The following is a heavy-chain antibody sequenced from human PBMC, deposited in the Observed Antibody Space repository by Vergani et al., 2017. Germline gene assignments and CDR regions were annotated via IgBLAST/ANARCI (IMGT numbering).Heavy chain of an antibody. CDR1: GFTFSNSA. CDR2: ISGPGLST. V-gene: IGHV3-23*01. Sequence: EVHLLESGGGLVQSGGSLRLSCAASGFTFSNSAVSWVRQAPGRGLAWVSSISGPGLSTYYADSVKGRFSISRDNSKNTVFLQMHSLRAEDTAIYYCAGXQGTSAYYYGGFDYWGQGILVTVSS. D-gene: IGHD3-22*01. CDR3: AGXQGTSAYYYGGFDY. J-gene: IGHJ4*02.